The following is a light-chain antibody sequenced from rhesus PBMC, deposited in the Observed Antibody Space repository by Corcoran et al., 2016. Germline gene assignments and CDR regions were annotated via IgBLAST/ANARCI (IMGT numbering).Light chain of an antibody. J-gene: IGLJ1*01. V-gene: IGLV2-32*02. CDR3: SSYAGSNIYI. Sequence: QAALTQPRSVSGSPGQSVTISCTGTSSDIGYYNYVSWYQQHPGTAPKLMISEVSKRPSGVFDRFSGSKSGNTASLTISGLQAEDEADYHCSSYAGSNIYIFGDGTRLTVL. CDR2: EVS. CDR1: SSDIGYYNY.